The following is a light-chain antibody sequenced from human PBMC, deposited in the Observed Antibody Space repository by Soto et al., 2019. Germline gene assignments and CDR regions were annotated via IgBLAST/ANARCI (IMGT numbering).Light chain of an antibody. V-gene: IGKV3-20*01. CDR1: QSLSSNQ. Sequence: EIVLTQSPGTLSLSPGEGATLCCRASQSLSSNQLAWYQQKPGQAPRLLIYGASSRATGIADRFSGSGSGTDFTLTITRLEPEDFAVYYCQLHGSSSPNTFGRGTKLEIK. CDR2: GAS. CDR3: QLHGSSSPNT. J-gene: IGKJ2*01.